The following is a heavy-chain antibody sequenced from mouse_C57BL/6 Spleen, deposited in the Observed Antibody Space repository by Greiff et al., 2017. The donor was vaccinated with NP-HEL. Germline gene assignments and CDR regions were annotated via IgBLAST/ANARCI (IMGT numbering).Heavy chain of an antibody. CDR2: IYPGDGDT. Sequence: VQLQQSGAELVKPGASVKISCKASGYAFSSYGMNWVKQRPGKGLEWIGQIYPGDGDTNYNGKFKGKATLTADKSSSTAYMQLSSLTSEDSAVYFCARVIDYAMDYWGQGTSLTVSS. CDR3: ARVIDYAMDY. J-gene: IGHJ4*01. V-gene: IGHV1-80*01. CDR1: GYAFSSYG. D-gene: IGHD1-1*01.